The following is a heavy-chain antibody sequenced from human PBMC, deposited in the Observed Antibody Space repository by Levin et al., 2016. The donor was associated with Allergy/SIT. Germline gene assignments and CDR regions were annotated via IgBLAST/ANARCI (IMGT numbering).Heavy chain of an antibody. Sequence: ASVKVSCKTSGYTFSNYYMHWVRQAPGQGLEWMGAIDPTTGRTTPTQIFQGRVTLTGDTSTTTVYLTLNSLKSEDTAMYYCARRGGTMLDYWGQGTLVTVSS. D-gene: IGHD1-1*01. CDR1: GYTFSNYY. CDR2: IDPTTGRT. V-gene: IGHV1-46*01. CDR3: ARRGGTMLDY. J-gene: IGHJ4*02.